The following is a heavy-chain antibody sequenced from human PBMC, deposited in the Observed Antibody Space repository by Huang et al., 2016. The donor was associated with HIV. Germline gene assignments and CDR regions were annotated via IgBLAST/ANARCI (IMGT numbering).Heavy chain of an antibody. D-gene: IGHD6-19*01. J-gene: IGHJ6*03. V-gene: IGHV3-30-3*01. CDR2: ISYDGSKK. Sequence: QVQLVESGGGVVQPGRSLRLSCAASGFTFSNYAMHWVRQAPGKGLEWVAVISYDGSKKYYTDAVKGRFTISRDNSKNALYLQMNSLRAEDTAVYYCARRAVAGIYYYYYMDVWGKGTTVTVSS. CDR3: ARRAVAGIYYYYYMDV. CDR1: GFTFSNYA.